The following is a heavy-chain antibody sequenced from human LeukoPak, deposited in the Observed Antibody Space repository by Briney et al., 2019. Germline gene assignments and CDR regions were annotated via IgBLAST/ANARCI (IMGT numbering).Heavy chain of an antibody. Sequence: PAETLSLTCTVSGGSISSGSYYWSWIRQPAGKGLEWIGRIYTSGSTNYNPSLKSRVTISVDTSKNQFSLKLSSVTAADTAVYYCARKPGNSPFDYWGQGTLVTVSS. CDR3: ARKPGNSPFDY. J-gene: IGHJ4*02. D-gene: IGHD1-7*01. CDR1: GGSISSGSYY. CDR2: IYTSGST. V-gene: IGHV4-61*02.